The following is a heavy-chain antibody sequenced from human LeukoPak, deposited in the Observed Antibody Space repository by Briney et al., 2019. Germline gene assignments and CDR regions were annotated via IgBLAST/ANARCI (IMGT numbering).Heavy chain of an antibody. Sequence: GGSLRLSCAASGFTFSSYWMSWVRQAPGKGLEWVANIKQDGSEKYYVDSVKGRFTISRDNAKSSLYLQMNSLRAEDTAVYYCARDRGYGDYYFDYWGQGTLVTVSS. V-gene: IGHV3-7*01. D-gene: IGHD4-17*01. CDR3: ARDRGYGDYYFDY. CDR1: GFTFSSYW. J-gene: IGHJ4*02. CDR2: IKQDGSEK.